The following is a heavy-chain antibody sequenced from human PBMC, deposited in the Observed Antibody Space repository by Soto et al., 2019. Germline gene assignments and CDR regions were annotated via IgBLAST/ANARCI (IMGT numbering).Heavy chain of an antibody. Sequence: EVQLLESGGGLVQPGGSLRLSCAASGFTFSSYAMSWVRQAPGKGLEWVSGISGSGGSTYYADAVKGRFTTSRDNSKNTLYLQMNSLRAKATAVDYCAKYEIGILWFGEFCYYGMDVWGRGTTVTVSS. CDR3: AKYEIGILWFGEFCYYGMDV. J-gene: IGHJ6*02. D-gene: IGHD3-10*01. CDR1: GFTFSSYA. CDR2: ISGSGGST. V-gene: IGHV3-23*01.